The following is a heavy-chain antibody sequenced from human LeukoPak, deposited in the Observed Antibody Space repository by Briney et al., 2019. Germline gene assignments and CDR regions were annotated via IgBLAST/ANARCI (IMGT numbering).Heavy chain of an antibody. D-gene: IGHD3-3*01. Sequence: PSETLSLTCAVSGYSISSGYYWGWIRQPPGKGLEWIGSIYHSGSTYYNPSLKSRVTISVDTSKNQFSLKLSSVTAADTAVYYCARQYYDIWSGYLHYFDYWGQGTLVTVSS. V-gene: IGHV4-38-2*01. CDR2: IYHSGST. J-gene: IGHJ4*02. CDR3: ARQYYDIWSGYLHYFDY. CDR1: GYSISSGYY.